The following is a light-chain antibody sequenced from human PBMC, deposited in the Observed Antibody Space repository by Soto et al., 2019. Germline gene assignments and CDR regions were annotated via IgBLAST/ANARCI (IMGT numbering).Light chain of an antibody. Sequence: DIQLTQSPSFLSASVGDRVTITCRASQGISSYLAWYQQKPGKAPKLLIYAASTLRSGVPSRFSGSGSGTEFTLTISSLQPEYFATYYCQQLNSYPRLTFGGGTKVEMK. J-gene: IGKJ4*01. CDR2: AAS. CDR1: QGISSY. V-gene: IGKV1-9*01. CDR3: QQLNSYPRLT.